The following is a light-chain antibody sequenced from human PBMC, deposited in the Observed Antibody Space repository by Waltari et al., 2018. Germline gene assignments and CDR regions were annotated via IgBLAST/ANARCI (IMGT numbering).Light chain of an antibody. CDR3: CSYAGSITFWV. CDR2: DVT. CDR1: SSDVGASHY. Sequence: QSALTQPRSVSGSPGQSDTISCTETSSDVGASHYVSWYQHHPGKAPKLIIYDVTKRPSGVPDRFSASKSDNTASLTISGLQAEDEADYYCCSYAGSITFWVFGGGTKLTVL. J-gene: IGLJ3*02. V-gene: IGLV2-11*01.